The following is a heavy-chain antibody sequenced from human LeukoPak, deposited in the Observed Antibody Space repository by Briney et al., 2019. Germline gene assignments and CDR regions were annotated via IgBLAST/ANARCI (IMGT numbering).Heavy chain of an antibody. J-gene: IGHJ4*02. D-gene: IGHD6-6*01. CDR2: IYENGGTT. Sequence: GGSLRLSCVGSGFTFRSHAMSWVRQAPEKGLEFVSGIYENGGTTYYADSVKGRFSISRDNSKNTLYLQMNSLRAEDTAVYYCAKDLGAARENEGPFDYWGQGTLVTVSS. CDR3: AKDLGAARENEGPFDY. CDR1: GFTFRSHA. V-gene: IGHV3-23*01.